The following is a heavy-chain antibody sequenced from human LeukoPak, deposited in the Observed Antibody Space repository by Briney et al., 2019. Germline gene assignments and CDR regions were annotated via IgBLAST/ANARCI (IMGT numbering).Heavy chain of an antibody. CDR2: TSSSGGSK. CDR1: GFTFSSYA. CDR3: AKDPQLLFGDPY. D-gene: IGHD3-10*01. V-gene: IGHV3-23*01. J-gene: IGHJ4*02. Sequence: GGSLTLSCTASGFTFSSYAMSCVRDSPEEGLERGSATSSSGGSKNYADSSRGRLTIYRNNSKNTLYLQIMSLRAEDAAVYYCAKDPQLLFGDPYWGQGTLVTVSS.